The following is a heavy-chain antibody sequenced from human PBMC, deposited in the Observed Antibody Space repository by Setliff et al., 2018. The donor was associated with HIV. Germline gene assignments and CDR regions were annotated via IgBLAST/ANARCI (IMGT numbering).Heavy chain of an antibody. J-gene: IGHJ3*02. CDR1: GFSLTTSGMS. D-gene: IGHD6-19*01. Sequence: SGPTLVNPPQTLKLTCTFSGFSLTTSGMSVSWIRQPPGKALEWLARIDWEDDKYYSPSLKSRLTITEDTSKNQVVLTMTNMDPVDTATYFCARTTIAVAATEAFDIWGQGTMVTVSS. CDR2: IDWEDDK. V-gene: IGHV2-70*11. CDR3: ARTTIAVAATEAFDI.